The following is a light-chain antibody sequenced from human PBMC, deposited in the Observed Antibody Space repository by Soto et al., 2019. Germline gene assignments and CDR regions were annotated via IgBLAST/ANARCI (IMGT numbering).Light chain of an antibody. V-gene: IGKV3-20*01. Sequence: EFVLSQSPGTLSLSPGDRATLSCRASQTVRNNYLAWYQQKPGQATRLLIYEASSRATGIPDRFSGGGSGTDFTLTISRLEPEDFGVYYCQQFSSYPLTFGGGTKVDIK. J-gene: IGKJ4*01. CDR3: QQFSSYPLT. CDR1: QTVRNNY. CDR2: EAS.